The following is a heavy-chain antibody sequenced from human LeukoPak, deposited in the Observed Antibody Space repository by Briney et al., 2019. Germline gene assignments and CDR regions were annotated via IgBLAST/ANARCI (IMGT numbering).Heavy chain of an antibody. V-gene: IGHV1-18*01. CDR2: ISAYNGNT. D-gene: IGHD3-22*01. CDR1: GYTFTSYG. J-gene: IGHJ3*02. CDR3: ARDYYDSSGYRGAFDI. Sequence: GASVKVSCKASGYTFTSYGISWVRQAPGQGLEWMGWISAYNGNTNYAQKLQGRVTMTTDTSTSTAYMELRSLRSDDPAVYYCARDYYDSSGYRGAFDIWGQGTMVTVSS.